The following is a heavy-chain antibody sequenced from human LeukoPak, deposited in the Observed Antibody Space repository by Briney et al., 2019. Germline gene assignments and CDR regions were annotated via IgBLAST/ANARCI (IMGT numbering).Heavy chain of an antibody. J-gene: IGHJ4*02. CDR3: ARGSWGEIAGRKSFEF. CDR2: MNPNSGNT. Sequence: ASVTVSCKASECTFTSYDINWVRQATGQGLEWMGWMNPNSGNTGYAQKFQGRVTMTGVTSISTAYMELNNLTSEDTAVYYCARGSWGEIAGRKSFEFWGQGSLVTVSS. D-gene: IGHD6-6*01. CDR1: ECTFTSYD. V-gene: IGHV1-8*01.